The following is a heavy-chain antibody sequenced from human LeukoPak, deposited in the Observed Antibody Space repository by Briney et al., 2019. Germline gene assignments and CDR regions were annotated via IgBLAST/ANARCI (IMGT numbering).Heavy chain of an antibody. CDR1: GYTFTGYY. D-gene: IGHD1-26*01. J-gene: IGHJ4*02. CDR2: INPSGGST. CDR3: AREGVSGSYWGY. Sequence: ASVKVSCKASGYTFTGYYIHWVRLAPGQGLERMGVINPSGGSTRYAQKFQGRVTMTRDMSTSTVYMELSSLRSEDTAVYYCAREGVSGSYWGYWGQGTLVTVSS. V-gene: IGHV1-46*01.